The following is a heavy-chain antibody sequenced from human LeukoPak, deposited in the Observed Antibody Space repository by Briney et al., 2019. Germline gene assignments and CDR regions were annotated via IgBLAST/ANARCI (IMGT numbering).Heavy chain of an antibody. D-gene: IGHD1-26*01. CDR3: TKRVKYGGTWDHFAD. V-gene: IGHV3-23*01. J-gene: IGHJ4*02. Sequence: GGSLRLSCAASGFTLDNYRMSWVRQAPGKGLVWVSTVNADGGNTYYADSVKGRFTISRDNSKNTLNLQMNSLRVEDTALYYCTKRVKYGGTWDHFADWGQGTLVTVSS. CDR1: GFTLDNYR. CDR2: VNADGGNT.